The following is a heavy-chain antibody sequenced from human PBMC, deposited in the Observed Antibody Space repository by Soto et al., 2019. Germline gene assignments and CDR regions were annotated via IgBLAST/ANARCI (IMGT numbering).Heavy chain of an antibody. J-gene: IGHJ6*02. Sequence: SGMGSGYSFTSSWLIWVRQMPGKGLEWMGRIDPSDSYTNYSPSFQGHVTISADKSISTAYLQWSSLKASDTAIYYCARQSGMDVWGQGITVKVSS. V-gene: IGHV5-10-1*01. D-gene: IGHD5-12*01. CDR3: ARQSGMDV. CDR2: IDPSDSYT. CDR1: GYSFTSSW.